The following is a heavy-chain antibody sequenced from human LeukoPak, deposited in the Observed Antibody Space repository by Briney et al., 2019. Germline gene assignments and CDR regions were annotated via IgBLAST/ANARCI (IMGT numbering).Heavy chain of an antibody. D-gene: IGHD3-22*01. CDR2: INPNSGGT. V-gene: IGHV1-2*02. J-gene: IGHJ4*02. CDR3: ARDARNYYDSSGYYPDY. CDR1: GYTFTGYY. Sequence: ASVKVSCKASGYTFTGYYMHWVRQAPGQGLEWMGWINPNSGGTNYAQKFQGRVTMTRDTSISTAYMELSRLRSDDTAVYYCARDARNYYDSSGYYPDYWGQGTLVTVSS.